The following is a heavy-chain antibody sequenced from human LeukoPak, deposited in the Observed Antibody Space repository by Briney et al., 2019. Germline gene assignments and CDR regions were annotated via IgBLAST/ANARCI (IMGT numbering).Heavy chain of an antibody. CDR1: GFTFSTYV. J-gene: IGHJ6*02. V-gene: IGHV3-23*01. D-gene: IGHD6-6*01. Sequence: GGSLRLSCAASGFTFSTYVMSWVRQAPGKGLEWVSAISGSGGSTYYADSVKGRFTISRDNSKNTLYLQMNSLRAEDTAVYYCAKDSSSALSYYYYGMDVWGQGTTVTVSS. CDR3: AKDSSSALSYYYYGMDV. CDR2: ISGSGGST.